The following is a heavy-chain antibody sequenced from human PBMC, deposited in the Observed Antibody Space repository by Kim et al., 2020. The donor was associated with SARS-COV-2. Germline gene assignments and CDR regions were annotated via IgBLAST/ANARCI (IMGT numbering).Heavy chain of an antibody. CDR3: ARSPPYYYDSSGAGFDY. D-gene: IGHD3-22*01. Sequence: VKGRFTISRENAKNSLYLQMNSLRAGDTAVYYCARSPPYYYDSSGAGFDYWGQGTLVTVSS. J-gene: IGHJ4*02. V-gene: IGHV3-13*01.